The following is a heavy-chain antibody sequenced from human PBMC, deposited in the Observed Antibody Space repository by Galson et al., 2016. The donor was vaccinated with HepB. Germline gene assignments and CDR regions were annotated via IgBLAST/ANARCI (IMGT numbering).Heavy chain of an antibody. CDR2: IAGGSGSP. J-gene: IGHJ3*01. D-gene: IGHD3-22*01. CDR1: GFSFSDYA. V-gene: IGHV3-23*01. Sequence: SLRLSCAVSGFSFSDYAMSWVRQAPGKGLEWVSTIAGGSGSPNYADSVKGRFTISRDSSKNTLHLQMNSLRVEDTAVYYCAKGGRDTSGYENWGQGTVVTVSS. CDR3: AKGGRDTSGYEN.